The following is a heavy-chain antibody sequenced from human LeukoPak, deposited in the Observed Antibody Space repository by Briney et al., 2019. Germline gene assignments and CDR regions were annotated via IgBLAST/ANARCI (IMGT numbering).Heavy chain of an antibody. CDR1: GFTFSSYG. CDR2: ISDSGGST. D-gene: IGHD6-13*01. J-gene: IGHJ4*02. V-gene: IGHV3-23*01. Sequence: PGESLRLSCVASGFTFSSYGMSWVRQDPGKGLEWVSAISDSGGSTEYADSVKGRFTISRDNSKNPLYLQMNSLRAEDTAVYYCAKSGSIWYYFDYWGQGTLVTASS. CDR3: AKSGSIWYYFDY.